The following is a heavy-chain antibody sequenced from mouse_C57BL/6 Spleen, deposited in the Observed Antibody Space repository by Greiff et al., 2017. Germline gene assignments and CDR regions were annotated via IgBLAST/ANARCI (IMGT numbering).Heavy chain of an antibody. Sequence: QVQLKQSGAELMKPGASVKLSCKATGYTFTGYWIEWVKQRPGHGLEWIGEILPGSGSTTYNEKFTGKATFTADTSSNTAYMQLSSLTTEDSAIYYCAISLYSRGAYWGQGTLVTASA. V-gene: IGHV1-9*01. J-gene: IGHJ3*01. CDR3: AISLYSRGAY. D-gene: IGHD2-1*01. CDR1: GYTFTGYW. CDR2: ILPGSGST.